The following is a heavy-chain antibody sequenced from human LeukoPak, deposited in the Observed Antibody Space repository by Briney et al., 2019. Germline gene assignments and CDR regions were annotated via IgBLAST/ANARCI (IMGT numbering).Heavy chain of an antibody. V-gene: IGHV4-39*07. CDR1: GGSISSSSYY. CDR2: IYYSGST. J-gene: IGHJ5*02. CDR3: ARVEKYTTSGPTDP. Sequence: SETPSLTCTVSGGSISSSSYYWSWFRQPPGKGLEWIGSIYYSGSTYYNPSLRSRVTISVDTSKNQFSLKLSSVTAADTAVYYCARVEKYTTSGPTDPWGQGTLVTVSS. D-gene: IGHD6-13*01.